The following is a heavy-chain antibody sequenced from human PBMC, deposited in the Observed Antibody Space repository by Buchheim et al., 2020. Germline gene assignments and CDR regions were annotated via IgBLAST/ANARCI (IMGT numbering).Heavy chain of an antibody. D-gene: IGHD5-12*01. CDR2: IRGGAGGT. Sequence: EVQLLESGGGLVQPGGSLRLSCAASGFTFSTYGMTWVRQAPGKGLEWVSTIRGGAGGTYYSDSVRGRFTISRDNSKSMLYLQMSSLRAEDTAVYYCVEGHGDYDLGVLEYWGQGAL. V-gene: IGHV3-23*01. CDR1: GFTFSTYG. J-gene: IGHJ4*02. CDR3: VEGHGDYDLGVLEY.